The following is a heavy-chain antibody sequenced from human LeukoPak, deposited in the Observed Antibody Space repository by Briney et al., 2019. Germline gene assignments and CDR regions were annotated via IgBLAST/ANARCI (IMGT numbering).Heavy chain of an antibody. V-gene: IGHV1-8*01. D-gene: IGHD6-19*01. CDR3: ARGPRGSSGWYLTFGP. J-gene: IGHJ5*02. CDR2: MNPNSGNT. Sequence: ASVKVSCKASGYTFTSYDINWVRQATGQGLEWIGWMNPNSGNTGYAHKFQGRVTMTRNTSISTAYMELSSLRSEDTAVYYCARGPRGSSGWYLTFGPWGQGTLVTVSS. CDR1: GYTFTSYD.